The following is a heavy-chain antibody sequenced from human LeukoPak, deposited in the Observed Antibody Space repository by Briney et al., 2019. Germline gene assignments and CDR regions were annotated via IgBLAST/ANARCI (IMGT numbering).Heavy chain of an antibody. CDR3: AREGGAAKRHYYDSSGPDY. J-gene: IGHJ4*02. Sequence: GASVKVSCKASGYTFTSYYMHWVRQAPGQGLEWMGIINPSGGSTSYEQRFQGRVTMTRDTSTSTVYMELSSLRSEDTAVYYCAREGGAAKRHYYDSSGPDYWGQGTLVTVSS. D-gene: IGHD3-22*01. CDR2: INPSGGST. CDR1: GYTFTSYY. V-gene: IGHV1-46*01.